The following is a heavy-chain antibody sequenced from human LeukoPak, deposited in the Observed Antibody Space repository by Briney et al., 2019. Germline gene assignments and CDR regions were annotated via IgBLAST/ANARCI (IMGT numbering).Heavy chain of an antibody. CDR2: MYPGDSVT. Sequence: GESLKISCKGSGYNFVNYWIGWVRQMPGKGLEWMGVMYPGDSVTRYSPSFQGQVTISADKSISTAFLQWGSLKASDTAMYYCARPSYGASDYWGQGTLVTVSS. V-gene: IGHV5-51*01. CDR3: ARPSYGASDY. J-gene: IGHJ4*02. D-gene: IGHD4-17*01. CDR1: GYNFVNYW.